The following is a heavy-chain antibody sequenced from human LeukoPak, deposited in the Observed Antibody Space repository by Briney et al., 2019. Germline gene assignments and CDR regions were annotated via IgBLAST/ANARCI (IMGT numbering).Heavy chain of an antibody. V-gene: IGHV3-74*01. CDR2: INSDGSST. D-gene: IGHD6-19*01. Sequence: GGSLRLSCAASGFTFSSYWMHWVRQAPGKGLVWVSGINSDGSSTSYADSVKGRFTISRDNAKNMVYLQIYSLRAEDTAVYYCVRDYTSGWYLDYWGQGTLVTVSS. CDR3: VRDYTSGWYLDY. CDR1: GFTFSSYW. J-gene: IGHJ4*02.